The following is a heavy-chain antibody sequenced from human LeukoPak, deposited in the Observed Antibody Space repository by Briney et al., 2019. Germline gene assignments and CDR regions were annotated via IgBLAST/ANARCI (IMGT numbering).Heavy chain of an antibody. Sequence: SETLSLTCTVSGGSISSYYWSWIRQPPGKGLEWIGYIYYSGSTNYNPSLKSRVTISVDTSKNQFSLKLSSVTAADTAVYCCARDDGYGMPGGAFDIWGQGTMVTVSS. J-gene: IGHJ3*02. D-gene: IGHD1-1*01. CDR1: GGSISSYY. V-gene: IGHV4-59*01. CDR3: ARDDGYGMPGGAFDI. CDR2: IYYSGST.